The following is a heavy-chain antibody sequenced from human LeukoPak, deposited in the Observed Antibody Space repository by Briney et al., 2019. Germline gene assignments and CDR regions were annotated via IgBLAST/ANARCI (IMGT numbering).Heavy chain of an antibody. Sequence: GGSLRLSCTSSDFILSSYAMSWVRQAPGKGLEWVSAISGSGGSTYYADSVKGRFTISRDNSKNTLYLQMNSLRAEDTAVYYCAKDSIGYCSSTSCYDAFDIWGQGTMVTVSS. CDR2: ISGSGGST. J-gene: IGHJ3*02. CDR1: DFILSSYA. D-gene: IGHD2-2*01. V-gene: IGHV3-23*01. CDR3: AKDSIGYCSSTSCYDAFDI.